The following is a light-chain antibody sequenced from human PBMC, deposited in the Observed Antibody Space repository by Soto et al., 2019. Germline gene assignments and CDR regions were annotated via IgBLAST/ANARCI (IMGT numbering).Light chain of an antibody. V-gene: IGKV3-11*01. CDR1: QSISTS. J-gene: IGKJ4*01. CDR2: DSS. Sequence: EIVLTQSPAPLSLSPGDRATLSCRASQSISTSLAWYQQKPGQFPRLLIYDSSNRATGIPARFSGGGSGTDFTLTISPLEAEDAAVYYCQHRNNWPPGATFGGGTKVEIK. CDR3: QHRNNWPPGAT.